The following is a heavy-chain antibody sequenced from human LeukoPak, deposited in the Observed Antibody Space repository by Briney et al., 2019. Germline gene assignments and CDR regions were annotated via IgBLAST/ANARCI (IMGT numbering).Heavy chain of an antibody. J-gene: IGHJ5*02. V-gene: IGHV3-23*01. Sequence: PGGSLRLSCAASGFTFSSYAMSWVRQAPGKGLEWVSAISGSGGSTYYADSVKGRFTISRDNSKNTLYLQMNSLRAEDTAVYYYAKGYCSSTSCPEGVWYNWFDPWGQGTLVTVSS. CDR2: ISGSGGST. CDR1: GFTFSSYA. D-gene: IGHD2-2*01. CDR3: AKGYCSSTSCPEGVWYNWFDP.